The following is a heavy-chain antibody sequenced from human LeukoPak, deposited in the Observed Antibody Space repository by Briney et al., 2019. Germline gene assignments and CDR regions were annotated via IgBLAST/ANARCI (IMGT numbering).Heavy chain of an antibody. CDR1: GYTFTGYY. J-gene: IGHJ2*01. V-gene: IGHV1-2*04. CDR2: INPNSGGT. CDR3: ARPGGIAAAGRDWYFDL. D-gene: IGHD6-13*01. Sequence: EASVKVSCKASGYTFTGYYMHWVRQAPGQGLEWMGWINPNSGGTNYAQKFQGWVTMTRDTSISTAYTELSRLRSDDTAVYYCARPGGIAAAGRDWYFDLWGRGTLVTVSS.